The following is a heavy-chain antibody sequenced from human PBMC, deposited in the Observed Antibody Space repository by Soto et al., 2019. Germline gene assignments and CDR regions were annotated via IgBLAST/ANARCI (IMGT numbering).Heavy chain of an antibody. J-gene: IGHJ5*02. CDR1: GGSFGGYY. CDR3: ARDLEHWTLGDWFDP. CDR2: INHSGST. Sequence: SETLSLTCAVYGGSFGGYYWSWIRQPPGKGLEWIGEINHSGSTNYNPSLKSRVTISVDKSKNQFSLKLSSVTAADTAVYYCARDLEHWTLGDWFDPWGQGTLVTVSS. D-gene: IGHD1-1*01. V-gene: IGHV4-34*01.